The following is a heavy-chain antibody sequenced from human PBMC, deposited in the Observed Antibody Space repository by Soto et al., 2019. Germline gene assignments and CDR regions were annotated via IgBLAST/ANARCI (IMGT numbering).Heavy chain of an antibody. CDR3: ARDHSWARRPGYSGYDWDNWFDP. J-gene: IGHJ5*02. V-gene: IGHV4-59*01. CDR1: GGSISSYY. CDR2: IYYSGST. D-gene: IGHD5-12*01. Sequence: SETLSLTCTVSGGSISSYYWSWIRQPPGKGLEWIGYIYYSGSTNYNPSLKSRVTISVDTSKNQFSLKLSSVTAADTAVYYCARDHSWARRPGYSGYDWDNWFDPWGQGTLVTVSS.